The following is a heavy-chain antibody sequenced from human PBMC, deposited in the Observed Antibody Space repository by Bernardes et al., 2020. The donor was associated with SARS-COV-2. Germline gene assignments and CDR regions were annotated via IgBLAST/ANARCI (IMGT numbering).Heavy chain of an antibody. CDR3: ARGGVGADIILDY. Sequence: GGYLRLSCATSGFAFSRYSMNWVRQAPGKGLEWVSSVTSGSSDIHYADSVKGRFTISRDDAESSLYLQMHSLRAEDTAVYYCARGGVGADIILDYWGQGTLVTVSS. J-gene: IGHJ4*02. CDR2: VTSGSSDI. D-gene: IGHD3-3*01. CDR1: GFAFSRYS. V-gene: IGHV3-21*06.